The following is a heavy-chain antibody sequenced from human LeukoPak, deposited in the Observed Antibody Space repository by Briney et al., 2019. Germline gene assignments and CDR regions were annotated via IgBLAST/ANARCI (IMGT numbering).Heavy chain of an antibody. D-gene: IGHD4/OR15-4a*01. Sequence: SETLSLTCAVYGGSFSGYYWSWIRQPPGKGLEWIGEINHSGSTNYNPSLKSRVTISVDTSKNQFSLKLSSVTAADTAVYYCARPPPTVLAFDIWGQGTMVTVSS. J-gene: IGHJ3*02. V-gene: IGHV4-34*01. CDR3: ARPPPTVLAFDI. CDR2: INHSGST. CDR1: GGSFSGYY.